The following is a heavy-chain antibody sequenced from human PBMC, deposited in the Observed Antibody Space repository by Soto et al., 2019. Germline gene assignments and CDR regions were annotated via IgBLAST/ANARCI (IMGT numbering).Heavy chain of an antibody. CDR2: IYSGGST. V-gene: IGHV3-66*01. Sequence: EVQLVESGGGLVQPGGSLRLSCAASGFTVSSNYMSWVRQAPGKGLEWVSVIYSGGSTYYADSVKGRFTISRDNSKNTLYLQMNSLRAEDTAVYYCARGGGDCSGGSCYFWRYYFDYWGQGTLVTXSS. D-gene: IGHD2-15*01. J-gene: IGHJ4*02. CDR1: GFTVSSNY. CDR3: ARGGGDCSGGSCYFWRYYFDY.